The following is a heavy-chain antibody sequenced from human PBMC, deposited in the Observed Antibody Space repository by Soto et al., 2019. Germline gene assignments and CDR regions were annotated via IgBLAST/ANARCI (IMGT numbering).Heavy chain of an antibody. CDR3: AREASVGTSPFSNSGWYGYFDY. D-gene: IGHD6-19*01. CDR2: IFHTGTP. V-gene: IGHV4-59*01. CDR1: GGSISPYY. J-gene: IGHJ4*02. Sequence: PSETLSLTCTVSGGSISPYYWSWIRHPPGGGLEWIGYIFHTGTPRYSPSLESRVTISVDSSKNQVYLKLPSVTAADTAVYFCAREASVGTSPFSNSGWYGYFDYWGPGALVTVSS.